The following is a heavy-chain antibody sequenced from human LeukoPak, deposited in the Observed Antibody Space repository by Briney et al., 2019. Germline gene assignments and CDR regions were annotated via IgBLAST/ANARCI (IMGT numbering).Heavy chain of an antibody. CDR1: GYTFTDYG. J-gene: IGHJ4*02. D-gene: IGHD3-22*01. CDR2: ISAYNGNT. Sequence: ASVKVSCKASGYTFTDYGISWVRQAPAQGREWMGWISAYNGNTNYAQKLQGRVTMTTDTSKSTAYMELRSLRSDDTAVYYCARDLYNYYDSRCPGYRRQGTLVSVSS. V-gene: IGHV1-18*01. CDR3: ARDLYNYYDSRCPGY.